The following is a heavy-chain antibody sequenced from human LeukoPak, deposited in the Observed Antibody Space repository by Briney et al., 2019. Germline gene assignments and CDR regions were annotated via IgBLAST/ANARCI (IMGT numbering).Heavy chain of an antibody. Sequence: SETLSLTCTVSGGSISSYYWSWIRQPAGKGLEWIGRIYTSGSTNYNPSLKSRVTMSVDTSKNQFSLKLSSVTAADTAVYYCAGGEDYYGSGSYCLLDPWGQGTLVTVSS. D-gene: IGHD3-10*01. CDR2: IYTSGST. V-gene: IGHV4-4*07. CDR1: GGSISSYY. CDR3: AGGEDYYGSGSYCLLDP. J-gene: IGHJ5*02.